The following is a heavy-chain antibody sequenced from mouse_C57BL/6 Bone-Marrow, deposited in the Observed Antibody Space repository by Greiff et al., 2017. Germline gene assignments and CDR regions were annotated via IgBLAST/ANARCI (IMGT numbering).Heavy chain of an antibody. J-gene: IGHJ3*01. CDR3: AREGVYYYGSSRGGFAY. CDR2: IYPSDSET. D-gene: IGHD1-1*01. CDR1: GYTFTSYW. V-gene: IGHV1-61*01. Sequence: QVHVKQPGAELVRPGSSVKLSCKASGYTFTSYWMDWVKQRPGQGLEWIGNIYPSDSETHYNQKFKDKATLTVDKSSSTAYMPLSSLTSEDSAVYYCAREGVYYYGSSRGGFAYWGQGTLVTVSA.